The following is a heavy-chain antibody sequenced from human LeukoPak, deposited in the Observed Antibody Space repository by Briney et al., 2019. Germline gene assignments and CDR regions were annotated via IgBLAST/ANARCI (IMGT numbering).Heavy chain of an antibody. CDR1: GGSISSYY. CDR3: ARVTAIFGVVIKGVDY. J-gene: IGHJ4*02. CDR2: IYYSGST. Sequence: SETLSLTCTVSGGSISSYYWSWLRQPPGKGLEWIGYIYYSGSTNYNPSLKSRVTISVATSKNQFSLKLSSVTAADTAVYYCARVTAIFGVVIKGVDYWGQGTLVTVSS. V-gene: IGHV4-59*01. D-gene: IGHD3-3*01.